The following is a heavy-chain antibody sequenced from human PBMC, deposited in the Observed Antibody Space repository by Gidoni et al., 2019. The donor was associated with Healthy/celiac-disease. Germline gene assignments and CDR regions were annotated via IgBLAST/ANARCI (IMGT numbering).Heavy chain of an antibody. CDR3: ARAFPFYGDYGNNWFDP. J-gene: IGHJ5*02. V-gene: IGHV4-30-4*01. Sequence: QVQLQESGPGLVKPSQTLSLTCTVSGGSISSGDYYWSWIRQPPGKGLEWSGYIYYSGSTYYNPSLKSRVTISVDTSKNQFSLKLSSVTAADTAVYYCARAFPFYGDYGNNWFDPWGQGTLVTVSS. CDR1: GGSISSGDYY. D-gene: IGHD4-17*01. CDR2: IYYSGST.